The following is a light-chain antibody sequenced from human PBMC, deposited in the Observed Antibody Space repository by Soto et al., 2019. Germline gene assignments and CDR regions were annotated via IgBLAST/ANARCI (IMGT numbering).Light chain of an antibody. V-gene: IGLV2-14*01. CDR3: SSYTSSTTLKV. CDR1: SSDVGGYNY. J-gene: IGLJ2*01. Sequence: QSALTQPASASGSPGQSITISCTGTSSDVGGYNYVSWYQQHPGKAPKLIIYDVSNRPSGVSNRFSGSKSGNTASLTISGLQAEDEADYYCSSYTSSTTLKVFGGGTKLTVL. CDR2: DVS.